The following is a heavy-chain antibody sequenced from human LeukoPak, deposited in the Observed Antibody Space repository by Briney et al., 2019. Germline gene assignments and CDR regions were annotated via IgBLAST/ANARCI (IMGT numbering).Heavy chain of an antibody. CDR3: ARGQGGGAAAPYPFDY. Sequence: SETLSLTCTAPGGSISSYYWSWIRQPPGKGLEWIGYIYYSGSTNYNPSLKSRVTISVDTSKNQFSLKLSSVTAADTAVYYCARGQGGGAAAPYPFDYWGQGTLVTVSS. D-gene: IGHD6-13*01. CDR1: GGSISSYY. J-gene: IGHJ4*02. CDR2: IYYSGST. V-gene: IGHV4-59*01.